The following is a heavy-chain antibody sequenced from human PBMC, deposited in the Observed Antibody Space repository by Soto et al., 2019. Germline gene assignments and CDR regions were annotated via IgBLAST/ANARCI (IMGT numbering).Heavy chain of an antibody. J-gene: IGHJ1*01. Sequence: QVQLQESGPGLVKPSETLSLTCTVSGGSISSYYWSWIRQPPGKGLEWIGYIYYSGSTNYNPSLKSRVNISVDTSKNQFSLKLSSVTAADTAVYYCARGWGGYFQHWGQGTLVTVSS. CDR2: IYYSGST. V-gene: IGHV4-59*01. D-gene: IGHD7-27*01. CDR3: ARGWGGYFQH. CDR1: GGSISSYY.